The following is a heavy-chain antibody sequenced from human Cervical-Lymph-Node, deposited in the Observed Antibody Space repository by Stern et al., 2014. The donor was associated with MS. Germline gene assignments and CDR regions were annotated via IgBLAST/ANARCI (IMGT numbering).Heavy chain of an antibody. D-gene: IGHD6-13*01. J-gene: IGHJ4*02. V-gene: IGHV3-21*01. CDR3: ARDSSSWYAIDY. CDR1: GFTFSSYS. CDR2: ISSSSSYI. Sequence: EVQLVESGGGLVKPGGSLRLSCAASGFTFSSYSMHWVRQAPGKGLEWVSSISSSSSYIYYADSVKGRVTISRDNAKNSLYLQMNSLRAEDTAVYYCARDSSSWYAIDYWGQGTLVTVSS.